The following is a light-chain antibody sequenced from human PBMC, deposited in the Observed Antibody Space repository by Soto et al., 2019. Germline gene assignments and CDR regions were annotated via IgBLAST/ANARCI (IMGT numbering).Light chain of an antibody. J-gene: IGLJ2*01. Sequence: SYELSQPPSVSVSPGQTATITCSGDELGDKYVSWYQQRPGQSPVLVISQDTQRPSGIPERFSGSNSGDTATLTISGTQSLDEADYYCQTGDSGVVFGGGTQLTVL. CDR2: QDT. CDR1: ELGDKY. CDR3: QTGDSGVV. V-gene: IGLV3-1*01.